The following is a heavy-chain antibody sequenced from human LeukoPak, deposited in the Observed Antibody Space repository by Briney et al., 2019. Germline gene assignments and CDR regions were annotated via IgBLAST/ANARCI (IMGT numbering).Heavy chain of an antibody. J-gene: IGHJ4*02. CDR2: INTYKGDT. Sequence: EASVKVSCKASGYTLTNYNISWVRQAPGQGLEWMGWINTYKGDTLYAQKLQGRVTMTADTSTNTAYMELRSLRFDDTAVYYCAREFGHCYGDNYFYFFDTWGQGFRVTVSS. CDR1: GYTLTNYN. CDR3: AREFGHCYGDNYFYFFDT. D-gene: IGHD4-23*01. V-gene: IGHV1-18*01.